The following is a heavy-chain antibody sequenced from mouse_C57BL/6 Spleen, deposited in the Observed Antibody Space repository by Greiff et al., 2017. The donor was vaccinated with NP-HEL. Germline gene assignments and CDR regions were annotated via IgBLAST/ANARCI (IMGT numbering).Heavy chain of an antibody. CDR1: GYTFTSYT. J-gene: IGHJ4*01. Sequence: QVQLQQSGAELARPGASVKMSCKASGYTFTSYTMHWVKQRPGQGLEWIGYINPSSGYTKYNQKFKDKATLTADKSSSTVYMELSRLTSEDSAVYFCARHERLGLDYWGQGTSVTVSS. CDR2: INPSSGYT. D-gene: IGHD4-1*01. V-gene: IGHV1-4*01. CDR3: ARHERLGLDY.